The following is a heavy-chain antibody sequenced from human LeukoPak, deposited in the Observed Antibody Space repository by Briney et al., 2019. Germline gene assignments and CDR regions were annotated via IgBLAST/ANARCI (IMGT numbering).Heavy chain of an antibody. CDR2: ISAYNGNT. J-gene: IGHJ5*02. D-gene: IGHD1-1*01. V-gene: IGHV1-18*01. CDR1: GYTFTSYG. Sequence: ASVKVSCKASGYTFTSYGISWVRQAPGQGLEWMGWISAYNGNTNYAQKLQGRVTMTTDTSTSTAYMELRSPRSDDTAAYYCARGRRQLERQMYWFDPWGQGTLVTVSS. CDR3: ARGRRQLERQMYWFDP.